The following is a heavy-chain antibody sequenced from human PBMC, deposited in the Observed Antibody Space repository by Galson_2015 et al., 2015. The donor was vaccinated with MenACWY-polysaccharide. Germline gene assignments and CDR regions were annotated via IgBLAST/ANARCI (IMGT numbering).Heavy chain of an antibody. D-gene: IGHD2-2*01. CDR1: GFTFSNYA. CDR3: ARVRYSTGKYQFDY. J-gene: IGHJ4*02. CDR2: IGGSGSNT. Sequence: SLRLSCAASGFTFSNYAMSWVRQAPGKGLEWVSTIGGSGSNTHYADPAKGRFTISRDNSKNTLSLQMNSLRAEDTAVYYCARVRYSTGKYQFDYWGQGTLVAVSS. V-gene: IGHV3-23*01.